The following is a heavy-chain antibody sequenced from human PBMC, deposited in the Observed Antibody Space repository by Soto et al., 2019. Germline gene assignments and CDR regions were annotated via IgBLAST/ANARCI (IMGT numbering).Heavy chain of an antibody. CDR1: EFTFSNYA. J-gene: IGHJ4*02. Sequence: EVLLLESGGGLVQPGGSLRLSCAASEFTFSNYAMRWVRQAPGKGLEWVSAISYGGGTTYYADSVKGRFTISRDNSKNTLYLQMNSLRAEDTAVYYCAKNPGYYYDSTGYHFDYWGQGTLVTVSS. D-gene: IGHD3-22*01. CDR2: ISYGGGTT. CDR3: AKNPGYYYDSTGYHFDY. V-gene: IGHV3-23*01.